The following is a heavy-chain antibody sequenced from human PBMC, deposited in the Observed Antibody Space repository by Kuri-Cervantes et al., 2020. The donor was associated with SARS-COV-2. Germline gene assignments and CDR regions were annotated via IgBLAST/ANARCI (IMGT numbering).Heavy chain of an antibody. J-gene: IGHJ4*02. CDR2: IYYSGST. CDR3: ARAPQYSSRFDY. V-gene: IGHV4-39*01. Sequence: ETLSLTCTVSGGSISSSSYYWGWLRQPPGKGLEWIGSIYYSGSTYYDPSLKSRVTISVDTSKNQFSLNLGSVTAADTAVYYCARAPQYSSRFDYWGQGTLVTVSS. CDR1: GGSISSSSYY. D-gene: IGHD6-13*01.